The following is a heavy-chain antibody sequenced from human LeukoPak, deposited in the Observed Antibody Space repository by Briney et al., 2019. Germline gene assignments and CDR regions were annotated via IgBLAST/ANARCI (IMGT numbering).Heavy chain of an antibody. CDR3: ARGAMAGSVLYPFAY. Sequence: SETLSLTCTVSGGSISRGSSYWGWIRQPPGKGLEWIGSLYYSGSTYYNPSLRSRVTISVDTSKNQFSLKLSSVTAADTAVYYCARGAMAGSVLYPFAYWGQGTLVTVSS. CDR1: GGSISRGSSY. D-gene: IGHD6-19*01. J-gene: IGHJ4*02. CDR2: LYYSGST. V-gene: IGHV4-39*01.